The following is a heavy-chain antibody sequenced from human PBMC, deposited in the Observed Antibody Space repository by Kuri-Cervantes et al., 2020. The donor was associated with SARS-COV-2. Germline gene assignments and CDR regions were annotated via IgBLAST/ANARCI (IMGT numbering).Heavy chain of an antibody. J-gene: IGHJ4*02. D-gene: IGHD5-18*01. V-gene: IGHV4-39*01. CDR2: IYYSGST. CDR3: ARAYTAMVTRGFDY. Sequence: SETLSLTCAVYGGSFSSYYWGWIRQPPGKGLEWTGSIYYSGSTYYNPSLKSRVTISVDTSKNQFSLKLSSVTAADTAVYYCARAYTAMVTRGFDYWGQGTLVTVSS. CDR1: GGSFSSYY.